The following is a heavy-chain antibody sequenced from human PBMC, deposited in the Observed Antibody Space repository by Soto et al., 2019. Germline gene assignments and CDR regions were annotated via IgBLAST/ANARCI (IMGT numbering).Heavy chain of an antibody. CDR2: MNPNSGDT. CDR1: GYTFSDHD. V-gene: IGHV1-8*01. Sequence: QVQLVQSGAEVKKPGASVKVSCKASGYTFSDHDINWVRQASGQGPEWLGWMNPNSGDTGYAQNFQGRVTMTRDTSKRTAYMELSSLRSDDTAVYYCARVVGNWNDYYFDYWGQGTLVTVSS. CDR3: ARVVGNWNDYYFDY. J-gene: IGHJ4*02. D-gene: IGHD1-1*01.